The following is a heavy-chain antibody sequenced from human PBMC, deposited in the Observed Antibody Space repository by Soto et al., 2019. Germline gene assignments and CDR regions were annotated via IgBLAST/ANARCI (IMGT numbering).Heavy chain of an antibody. Sequence: GGSLRLSCAASGFTFSSYWMSWVRQAPGKGLEWVANIKQDGSEKYYVDSVKGRFTISRDNAKNSLYLQMNSLRAEDTAVYFCARGYCSGDTCYHIDYWGQGTLVTVSS. CDR2: IKQDGSEK. D-gene: IGHD2-15*01. V-gene: IGHV3-7*03. CDR1: GFTFSSYW. J-gene: IGHJ4*02. CDR3: ARGYCSGDTCYHIDY.